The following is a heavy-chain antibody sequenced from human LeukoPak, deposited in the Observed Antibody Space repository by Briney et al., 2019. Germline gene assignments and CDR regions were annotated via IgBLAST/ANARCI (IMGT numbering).Heavy chain of an antibody. CDR2: IYISGST. D-gene: IGHD1-1*01. J-gene: IGHJ4*02. V-gene: IGHV4-4*07. CDR1: GGSISGYY. Sequence: SETLSLTCTVSGGSISGYYWSWIRQPAGKGLEWIGRIYISGSTNYNPSLKSRVTMSVDTSKNQFSLRLSSVTAADTAVYYCARDRGTWNDDGFDYWGQGTLVTVSS. CDR3: ARDRGTWNDDGFDY.